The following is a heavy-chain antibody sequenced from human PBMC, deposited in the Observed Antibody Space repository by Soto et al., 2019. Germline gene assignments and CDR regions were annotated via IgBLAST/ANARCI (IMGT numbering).Heavy chain of an antibody. D-gene: IGHD3-22*01. J-gene: IGHJ4*02. CDR3: ASSVVITTFVDY. Sequence: SEALSLTCTVSGGSVSSGSYYWSWIRQPPGKGLEWIGYIYYSGSTNYNPSLKSRVTISVDTSKNQFSLKLSSVTAADTAVYYCASSVVITTFVDYWGQGTLVTVSS. CDR1: GGSVSSGSYY. V-gene: IGHV4-61*01. CDR2: IYYSGST.